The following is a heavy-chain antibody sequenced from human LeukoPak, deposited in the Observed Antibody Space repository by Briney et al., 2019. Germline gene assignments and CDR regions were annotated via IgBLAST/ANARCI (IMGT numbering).Heavy chain of an antibody. CDR3: ARDRGAVAGKSRQSITASHWYFDL. J-gene: IGHJ2*01. V-gene: IGHV4-34*01. CDR1: GGSLSGYY. CDR2: INPRGSP. Sequence: PSETLSLTCAVYGGSLSGYYWGWIRPPPGEGLGWIGEINPRGSPNFHPSLRSRVTLSVDTSQNQFSLKLRSVTAADTAVYYCARDRGAVAGKSRQSITASHWYFDLWGRGTLGTVSS. D-gene: IGHD6-19*01.